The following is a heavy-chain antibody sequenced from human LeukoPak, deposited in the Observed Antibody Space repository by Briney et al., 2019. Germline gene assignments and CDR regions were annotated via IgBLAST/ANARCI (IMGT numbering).Heavy chain of an antibody. CDR3: AGGYSYGYSYYYYYMDV. Sequence: PGGSLRLSCAASGFTFSSYSMNWVRQAPGKGLEWVSYISSSGSTIYYADSVKGRFTISRDNAKNSLYLQMNSLRAEDTAVYYCAGGYSYGYSYYYYYMDVWGKGTTVTISS. D-gene: IGHD5-18*01. J-gene: IGHJ6*03. CDR2: ISSSGSTI. V-gene: IGHV3-48*04. CDR1: GFTFSSYS.